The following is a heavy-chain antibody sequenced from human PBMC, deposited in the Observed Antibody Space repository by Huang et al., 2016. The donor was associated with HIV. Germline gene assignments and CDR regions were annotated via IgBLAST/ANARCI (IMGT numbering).Heavy chain of an antibody. V-gene: IGHV3-11*04. J-gene: IGHJ4*02. CDR1: GYTFSDCY. CDR3: ARGDHFYNSGTYFNPDF. Sequence: QVQLVESGGDLVKPGGSLRLSCAASGYTFSDCYMIWIRQVPGGGLEWVAYITASGQTIKYADSVRGRFTISRDNSNNSLYLQMSSLRADDTAVYYCARGDHFYNSGTYFNPDFWGQGTLVSVS. CDR2: ITASGQTI. D-gene: IGHD3-10*01.